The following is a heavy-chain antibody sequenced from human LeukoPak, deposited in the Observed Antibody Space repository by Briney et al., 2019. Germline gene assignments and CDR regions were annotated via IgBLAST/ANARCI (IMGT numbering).Heavy chain of an antibody. J-gene: IGHJ4*02. CDR2: ISSSSSTI. V-gene: IGHV3-48*04. Sequence: GSLRLSCAASGFTFSSYSMNWVRQAPGKGLEWVSYISSSSSTIYYADSVKGRFTISRDNAKNSLYLQMNSLRAEDTAVYYCARDSLRDGYNYGLYDYWGQGTLVTVSS. CDR3: ARDSLRDGYNYGLYDY. CDR1: GFTFSSYS. D-gene: IGHD5-24*01.